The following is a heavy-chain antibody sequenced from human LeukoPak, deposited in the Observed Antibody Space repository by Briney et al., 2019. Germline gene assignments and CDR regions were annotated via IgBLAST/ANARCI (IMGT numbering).Heavy chain of an antibody. CDR1: GFTFSNAW. Sequence: PGGSLRLSCAASGFTFSNAWMSWVRQAPGKGLEWVGRIKSKTDGGTTDYAARVKGRFTISRDDSKNTLYLQMNSLKTEDTAVHYCTTENSSGWYYFDYWGQGTLVTVSS. D-gene: IGHD6-19*01. CDR3: TTENSSGWYYFDY. V-gene: IGHV3-15*01. CDR2: IKSKTDGGTT. J-gene: IGHJ4*02.